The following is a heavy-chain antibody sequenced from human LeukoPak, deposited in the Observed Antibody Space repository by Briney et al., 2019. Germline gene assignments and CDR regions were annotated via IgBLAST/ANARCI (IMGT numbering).Heavy chain of an antibody. Sequence: PGGSLRLSCAASGFTFDDYAMHWVRQAPGKGLEWVSGISWNSGSIGYADSVKGRFTISRDNSKNTLYLQMNSLRAEDTAVYYCAKDGGIAVAGTPDYWGQGTLVTVSS. CDR1: GFTFDDYA. D-gene: IGHD6-19*01. CDR2: ISWNSGSI. CDR3: AKDGGIAVAGTPDY. J-gene: IGHJ4*02. V-gene: IGHV3-9*01.